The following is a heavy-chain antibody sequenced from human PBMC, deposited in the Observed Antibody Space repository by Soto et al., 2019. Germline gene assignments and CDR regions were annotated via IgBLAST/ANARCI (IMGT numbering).Heavy chain of an antibody. D-gene: IGHD6-6*01. CDR1: GFTVSANY. Sequence: EVQLVETRGGLIQPGGSLRLSCAASGFTVSANYMNWVRQAPGKGLHWVSVIDSGGNTYYADSVKGRFIISRDNSKNTLYLQMNSLRAEDTAVYYCARQHSSSTPFDYWGQGTLVTVSS. CDR3: ARQHSSSTPFDY. V-gene: IGHV3-53*02. J-gene: IGHJ4*02. CDR2: IDSGGNT.